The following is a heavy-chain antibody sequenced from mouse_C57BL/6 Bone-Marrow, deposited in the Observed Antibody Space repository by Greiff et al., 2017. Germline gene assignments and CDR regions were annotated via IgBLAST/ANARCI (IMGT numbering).Heavy chain of an antibody. D-gene: IGHD1-1*01. J-gene: IGHJ1*03. CDR3: DKHGDYGSSWDWYFDV. CDR2: IWGGGST. V-gene: IGHV2-9*01. CDR1: GFSLTSYG. Sequence: VQLKQSGPGLVAPSQSLSITCTVSGFSLTSYGVDWVRQPPGKGLEWLGVIWGGGSTNYNSALMSRRSICKDNSKSHVFLKMNSLQTDDTAMYYCDKHGDYGSSWDWYFDVWGTGTTVTVSS.